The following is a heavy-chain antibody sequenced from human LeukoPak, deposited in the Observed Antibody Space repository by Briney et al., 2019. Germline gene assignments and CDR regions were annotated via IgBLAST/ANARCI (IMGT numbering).Heavy chain of an antibody. CDR1: GVTFSDYY. V-gene: IGHV3-11*01. D-gene: IGHD1-1*01. CDR2: ISSSGSTI. CDR3: ARDFPLTGTTRYNWFDP. J-gene: IGHJ5*02. Sequence: PGGSLRLSCAASGVTFSDYYMSWIRHAPGKGLEWVSYISSSGSTIYYADSVKGRFTISRDNAKNSLYLQMNSLRAEDTAVYYCARDFPLTGTTRYNWFDPWGQGTLVTVSS.